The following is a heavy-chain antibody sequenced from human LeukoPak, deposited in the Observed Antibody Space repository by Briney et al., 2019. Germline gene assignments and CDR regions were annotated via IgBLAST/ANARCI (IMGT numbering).Heavy chain of an antibody. J-gene: IGHJ6*03. D-gene: IGHD6-6*01. Sequence: SETLSLTCTVSGGSISSSSYYWGWIRQPPGKGLEWIGSIYYSGSTYYNPSLKSRVTISVDTSKNQFSLKLSSVTAADTAVYYRARREQLASYYYYYMDVWGKGTTVTVSS. CDR3: ARREQLASYYYYYMDV. CDR2: IYYSGST. CDR1: GGSISSSSYY. V-gene: IGHV4-39*01.